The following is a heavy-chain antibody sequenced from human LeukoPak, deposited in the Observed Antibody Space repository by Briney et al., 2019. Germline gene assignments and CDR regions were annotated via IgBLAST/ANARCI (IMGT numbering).Heavy chain of an antibody. V-gene: IGHV3-7*01. Sequence: PGGSLRLSCAASGFTFSSYWMSWVRQAPGKGLEWVANIKQDGSEKYYVDSVKGRFTISRDNAKNSLYLQMNSLRAEDTAVYYCARDFWSGRNWFDPWGQGTLVTVSS. D-gene: IGHD3-3*01. J-gene: IGHJ5*02. CDR2: IKQDGSEK. CDR3: ARDFWSGRNWFDP. CDR1: GFTFSSYW.